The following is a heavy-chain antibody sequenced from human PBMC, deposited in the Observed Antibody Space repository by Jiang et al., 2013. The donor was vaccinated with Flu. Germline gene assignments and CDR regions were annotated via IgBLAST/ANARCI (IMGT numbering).Heavy chain of an antibody. Sequence: VQLLESGGGLVQPGGSLRLSCAASGFTVSSNYMSWVRQAPGKGLEWVSVIYSGGSTYYADSVKGRFTISRHNSKNTLYLQMNSLRAEDTAVYYCARESIAVAGTAGAFDIWGQGTMVTVSS. CDR2: IYSGGST. CDR1: GFTVSSNY. D-gene: IGHD6-19*01. CDR3: ARESIAVAGTAGAFDI. V-gene: IGHV3-53*04. J-gene: IGHJ3*02.